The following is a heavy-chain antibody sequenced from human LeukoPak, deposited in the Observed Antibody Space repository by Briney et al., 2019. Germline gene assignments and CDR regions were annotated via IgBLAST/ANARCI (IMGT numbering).Heavy chain of an antibody. CDR1: GGSITSSYF. CDR2: ISYSGST. V-gene: IGHV4-39*01. Sequence: SETQSLTCTVSGGSITSSYFWGWIRQPPGKGREWIGSISYSGSTQYNPSLKGRVTISVDTSKNEFSLNLGSVTAADTAVYFCAPYCSGGSCTGYVQHWGQGSLVTVSS. CDR3: APYCSGGSCTGYVQH. D-gene: IGHD2-15*01. J-gene: IGHJ1*01.